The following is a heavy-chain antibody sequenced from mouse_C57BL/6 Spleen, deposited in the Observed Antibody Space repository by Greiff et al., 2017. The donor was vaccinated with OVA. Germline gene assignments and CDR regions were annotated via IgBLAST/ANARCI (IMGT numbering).Heavy chain of an antibody. D-gene: IGHD1-1*01. Sequence: QVQLQQSGAELVKPGASVKISCKASGYAFSSYWMNWVKQRPGKGLEWIGQIYPGDGDTNYNGKFKGKATLTADKSSSTAYMQLSSLTSEDSAVYFGARNYGSSYTYWYFDVWGTGTTVTVSS. CDR3: ARNYGSSYTYWYFDV. CDR2: IYPGDGDT. CDR1: GYAFSSYW. V-gene: IGHV1-80*01. J-gene: IGHJ1*03.